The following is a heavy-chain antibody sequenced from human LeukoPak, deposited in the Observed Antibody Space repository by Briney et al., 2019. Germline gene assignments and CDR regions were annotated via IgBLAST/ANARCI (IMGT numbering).Heavy chain of an antibody. V-gene: IGHV1-46*01. J-gene: IGHJ4*02. D-gene: IGHD6-6*01. CDR1: GYTFTNYY. Sequence: ASVKVSCKASGYTFTNYYIHWVRQAPGQGLEWMGIINPTGGRKFYAQKVQDRVTLTRDTSTSTVYMELRSLKSEDTAVYYCARGHRPIDYWGQGTLVTVSS. CDR3: ARGHRPIDY. CDR2: INPTGGRK.